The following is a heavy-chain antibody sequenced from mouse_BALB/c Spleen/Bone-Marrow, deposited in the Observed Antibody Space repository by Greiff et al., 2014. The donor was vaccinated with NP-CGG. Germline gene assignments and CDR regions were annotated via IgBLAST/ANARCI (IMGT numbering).Heavy chain of an antibody. J-gene: IGHJ3*01. V-gene: IGHV14-3*02. D-gene: IGHD1-1*01. CDR1: GFNIKDTY. CDR3: ASYYYGSSYGFAH. CDR2: IDPANGNT. Sequence: SGAELVKPGASVKLSCTASGFNIKDTYMHWVKQRPEQGLEWIGRIDPANGNTKYDPKFQGKATITADTSSNTAYLQLSSLTSEDTAVYYCASYYYGSSYGFAHWGQGTLVTVSA.